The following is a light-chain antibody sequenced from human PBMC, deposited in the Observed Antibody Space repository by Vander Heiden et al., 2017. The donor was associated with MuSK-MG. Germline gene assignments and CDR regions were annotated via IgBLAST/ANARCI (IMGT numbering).Light chain of an antibody. J-gene: IGLJ2*01. CDR3: CSHAGSSPV. CDR1: SSDVGTYNL. CDR2: EVN. V-gene: IGLV2-23*02. Sequence: QSALTQPASVSGSPGQSVTLSCTGTSSDVGTYNLVSWYQQHPGTAPKLMSYEVNKRPSGVSHRFSGSKSGNTASLTISGLQAEDEAEYYCCSHAGSSPVFGGGTKLTVL.